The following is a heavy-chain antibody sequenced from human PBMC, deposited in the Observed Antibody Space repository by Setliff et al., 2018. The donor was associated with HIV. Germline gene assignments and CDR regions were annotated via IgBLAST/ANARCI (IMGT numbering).Heavy chain of an antibody. Sequence: GGSLRLSCAASGFTFSFHAMTWVRQAPGKGLEWVSGINGDGDSTYYVDSVKGRFTISRDNSKNTLYLQMNSLRAEDTAVYYCARGRGLGGPGAYMDVWGRGTTVTV. CDR1: GFTFSFHA. CDR2: INGDGDST. V-gene: IGHV3-23*01. J-gene: IGHJ6*03. D-gene: IGHD2-8*02. CDR3: ARGRGLGGPGAYMDV.